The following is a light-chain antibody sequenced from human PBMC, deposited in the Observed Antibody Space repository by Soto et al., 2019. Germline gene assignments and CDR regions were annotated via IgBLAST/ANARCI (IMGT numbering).Light chain of an antibody. CDR2: WAS. J-gene: IGKJ1*01. V-gene: IGKV4-1*01. Sequence: DIVMTQSPDSLAVSLGERATINCKSSQSVLYSSNNKNYLAWYQQKPGQPPKVLIYWASTRESGVPDRFSGSGSGTDFTLTISSLQAEDVAVYYCQQYYSTPQTFGQGTKVEIE. CDR1: QSVLYSSNNKNY. CDR3: QQYYSTPQT.